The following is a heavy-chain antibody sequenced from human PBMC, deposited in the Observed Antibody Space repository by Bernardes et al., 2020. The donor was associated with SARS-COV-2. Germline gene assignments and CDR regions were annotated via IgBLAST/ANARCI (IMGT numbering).Heavy chain of an antibody. D-gene: IGHD1-7*01. Sequence: ETLSLTCAVSGDSVSDGTYYWNWIRQPPGKGLEWIGYGYYSGTTNYNPSLKSRVTISVDTSKNQFSLKLSSVTAADSAVYYCARARIAGREGTHYGMDVWGQGTTVTVSS. CDR1: GDSVSDGTYY. V-gene: IGHV4-61*01. J-gene: IGHJ6*02. CDR2: GYYSGTT. CDR3: ARARIAGREGTHYGMDV.